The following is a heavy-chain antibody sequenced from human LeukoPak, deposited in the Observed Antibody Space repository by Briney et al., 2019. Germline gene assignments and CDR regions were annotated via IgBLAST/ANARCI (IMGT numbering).Heavy chain of an antibody. CDR1: GYTFTSYG. CDR2: ISTYNSDT. V-gene: IGHV1-18*01. D-gene: IGHD6-6*01. J-gene: IGHJ6*02. CDR3: ARDQGSSSSYHYYYGMDV. Sequence: GASVKVSCKASGYTFTSYGLSWVRQAPGQGLEWMGWISTYNSDTNNAQKLQGRVTMTTDTSTSTAYMELRSLRSDDTAVYYCARDQGSSSSYHYYYGMDVWGQGTTVTVSS.